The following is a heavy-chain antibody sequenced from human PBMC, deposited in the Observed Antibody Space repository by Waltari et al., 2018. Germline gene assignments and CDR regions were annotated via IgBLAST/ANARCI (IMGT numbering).Heavy chain of an antibody. CDR2: IYYRGDT. V-gene: IGHV4-38-2*01. Sequence: QVQLQESGPGLVKPSETLSLTCVVSGYSIGSGYYWGWIRQPPGKGPEFIGSIYYRGDTYYNPSLKSRVTTSFDTSTNQFSLKLTSVTAADTAVYYCARGGQRKGAPSYWFFDLWGRGLLVAVS. CDR3: ARGGQRKGAPSYWFFDL. CDR1: GYSIGSGYY. J-gene: IGHJ2*01. D-gene: IGHD6-25*01.